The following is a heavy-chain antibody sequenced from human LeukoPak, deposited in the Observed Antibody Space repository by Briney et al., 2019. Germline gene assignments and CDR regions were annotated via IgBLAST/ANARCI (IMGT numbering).Heavy chain of an antibody. D-gene: IGHD3-22*01. CDR3: AKVQYYYDSSGYSF. CDR1: VFTFSSCA. Sequence: GGSLRLSCAASVFTFSSCAMSWVRQAPGKGLEWVSAISGSGGSTYYADSVKGRFTISRDNSKNTLYLQMNSLRAEDTAVYYCAKVQYYYDSSGYSFGGQGTLVTVSS. J-gene: IGHJ4*02. V-gene: IGHV3-23*01. CDR2: ISGSGGST.